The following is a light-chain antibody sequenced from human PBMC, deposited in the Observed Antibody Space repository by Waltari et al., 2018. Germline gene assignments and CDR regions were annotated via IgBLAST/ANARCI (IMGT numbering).Light chain of an antibody. CDR1: TSNIGSNL. CDR3: AAWDDSLNGHWV. J-gene: IGLJ3*02. V-gene: IGLV1-44*01. Sequence: QSVLTQPPSASGTPGQRATIPCSGSTSNIGSNLVTWYQQRPGKAPKLLIYRSDQRPSGVPDRFSGSKSGTSASLAISGLQSEDEADYYCAAWDDSLNGHWVFGGGTKVTVL. CDR2: RSD.